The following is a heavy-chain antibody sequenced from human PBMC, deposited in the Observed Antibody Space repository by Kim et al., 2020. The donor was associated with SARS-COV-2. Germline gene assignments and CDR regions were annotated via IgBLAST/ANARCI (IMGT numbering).Heavy chain of an antibody. CDR2: INSDGSST. Sequence: GGSLRLSCAASGFTFSSYWMHWVRQAPGKGLVWVSRINSDGSSTSYADSVKGRFTISRDNAKNTLYLQMNSLRAEDTAVYYCARARTNIAAADYWGQGTLVTVSS. CDR3: ARARTNIAAADY. J-gene: IGHJ4*02. D-gene: IGHD6-13*01. V-gene: IGHV3-74*01. CDR1: GFTFSSYW.